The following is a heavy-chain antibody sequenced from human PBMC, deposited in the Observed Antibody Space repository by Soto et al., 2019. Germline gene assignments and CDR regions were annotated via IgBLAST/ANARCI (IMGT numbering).Heavy chain of an antibody. CDR3: ARESEDLTSNFDY. Sequence: GGSLRLSCAASGFTFTRYSMNWVRQAPGKGLEWVSSISSTTNFIYYGDSMKGRFTISRDNAKNSLYLEMNSLRAEDTAVYYCARESEDLTSNFDYWGQGTLVTVSS. CDR2: ISSTTNFI. V-gene: IGHV3-21*06. J-gene: IGHJ4*02. CDR1: GFTFTRYS.